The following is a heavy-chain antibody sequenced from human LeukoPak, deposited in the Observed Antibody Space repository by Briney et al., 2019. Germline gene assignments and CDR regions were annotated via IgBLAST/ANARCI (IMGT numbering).Heavy chain of an antibody. CDR3: ARDQGYSYGYGY. CDR1: GFTFSNYW. J-gene: IGHJ4*02. V-gene: IGHV3-7*01. Sequence: GGALRLSCAASGFTFSNYWMSWVRQAPGKGVEWVANIKQDGSEKYYVDSVKGGFTISRENAKNSLYMQMNRVRAEDTAVYYCARDQGYSYGYGYWGQGTLVTVSS. CDR2: IKQDGSEK. D-gene: IGHD5-18*01.